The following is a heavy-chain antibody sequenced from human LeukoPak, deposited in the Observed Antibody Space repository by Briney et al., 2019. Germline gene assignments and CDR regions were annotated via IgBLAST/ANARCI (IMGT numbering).Heavy chain of an antibody. CDR2: INPNSGGT. V-gene: IGHV1-2*02. CDR3: ARVLQWELLSPVAAFDI. J-gene: IGHJ3*02. CDR1: GYTFTGYY. Sequence: ASVKVSCKASGYTFTGYYMHWVRQAPGQGLEWMGWINPNSGGTNYAQKFQGRVTMTRDTSISTAYMELSRPRSDDTAVYYCARVLQWELLSPVAAFDIWGQGTMVTVSS. D-gene: IGHD1-26*01.